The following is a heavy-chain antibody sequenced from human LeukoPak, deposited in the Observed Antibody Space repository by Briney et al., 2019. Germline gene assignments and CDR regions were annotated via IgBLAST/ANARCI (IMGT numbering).Heavy chain of an antibody. Sequence: SETLSLTCTVSGGSISSSSYYWGWIRQPPGKGLEWIGSIYYSGSTYYNPSLKSRVTISVDTSKNQFSLKLSSVTAADTAVYYCARGSIAAAGSNDYWGQGTLVTVSS. CDR3: ARGSIAAAGSNDY. D-gene: IGHD6-13*01. J-gene: IGHJ4*02. CDR2: IYYSGST. V-gene: IGHV4-39*01. CDR1: GGSISSSSYY.